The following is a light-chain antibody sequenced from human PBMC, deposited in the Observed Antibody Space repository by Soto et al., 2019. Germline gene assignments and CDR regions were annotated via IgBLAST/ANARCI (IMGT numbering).Light chain of an antibody. J-gene: IGKJ1*01. CDR1: QSVSDK. CDR2: HAS. CDR3: QQRSNWPWT. Sequence: EIVMTQSPATLSVSPGERATLSCTASQSVSDKLAWYQQKPVQAPRLLIYHASTRATGIPARFSGSGSGTEFTLTISSLQPEDFAVYYCQQRSNWPWTFGQGTKVDI. V-gene: IGKV3-15*01.